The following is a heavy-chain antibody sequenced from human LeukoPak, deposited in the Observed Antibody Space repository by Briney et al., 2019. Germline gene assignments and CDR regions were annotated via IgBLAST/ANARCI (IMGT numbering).Heavy chain of an antibody. J-gene: IGHJ4*02. Sequence: SETLSLTCTVSGGSISSYYWSWIRQPPGKGLEWIGYIYHSGSTYYNPSLKSRVTISVDRSKNQFSLKLSSVTAADTAVYYCARTSRRFSSSSGYWGQGTLVTVSS. CDR2: IYHSGST. CDR3: ARTSRRFSSSSGY. V-gene: IGHV4-59*12. CDR1: GGSISSYY. D-gene: IGHD6-6*01.